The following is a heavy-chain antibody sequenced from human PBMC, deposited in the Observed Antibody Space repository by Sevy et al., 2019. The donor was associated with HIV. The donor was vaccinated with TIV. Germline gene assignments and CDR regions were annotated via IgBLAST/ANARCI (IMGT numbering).Heavy chain of an antibody. CDR2: IWYDGSNR. J-gene: IGHJ4*02. Sequence: GGSLRLSCTASGFSFNGYDMHWVRQAPGKGLEWVALIWYDGSNRSYLDSVKGRFTVSRDNSKNTLYLQMNSLRAEDTAVYYCAREGLAVAGIGYYFEYWGQGTLVTVSS. V-gene: IGHV3-33*01. CDR3: AREGLAVAGIGYYFEY. CDR1: GFSFNGYD. D-gene: IGHD6-19*01.